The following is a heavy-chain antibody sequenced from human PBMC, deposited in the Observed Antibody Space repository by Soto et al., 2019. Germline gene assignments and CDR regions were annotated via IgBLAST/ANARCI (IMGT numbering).Heavy chain of an antibody. CDR3: AKALQYSSSRDYFYYGMDV. J-gene: IGHJ6*02. Sequence: PGGSLRLSCAASGFTFSNYSMSWVRQAPGKGLEWVSGMNSGGRSYYADSVKGRFTISRDTSKNMLYLQMNSLGADDTAVFYCAKALQYSSSRDYFYYGMDVWGQGTTVTVSS. CDR2: MNSGGRS. D-gene: IGHD6-6*01. V-gene: IGHV3-23*01. CDR1: GFTFSNYS.